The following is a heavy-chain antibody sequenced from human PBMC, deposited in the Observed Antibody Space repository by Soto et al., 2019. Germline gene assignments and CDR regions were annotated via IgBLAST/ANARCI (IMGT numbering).Heavy chain of an antibody. CDR3: ARHGGSYSFDY. V-gene: IGHV4-59*08. Sequence: PSETLSLTCTVTGGSTSSYYWSWLRQPPGKGLEWIGYNSYSGSTDYNPSLKSRVTISVDTSKNQFSLKLSPATAADTAVYYCARHGGSYSFDYWGQGTLVTVS. CDR2: NSYSGST. J-gene: IGHJ4*02. CDR1: GGSTSSYY. D-gene: IGHD1-26*01.